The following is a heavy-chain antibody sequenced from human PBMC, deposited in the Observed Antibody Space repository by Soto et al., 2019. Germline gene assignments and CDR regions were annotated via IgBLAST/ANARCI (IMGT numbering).Heavy chain of an antibody. CDR2: INDGGGAT. CDR3: VKGSQGYRPYYFDT. CDR1: GFTFSSYA. D-gene: IGHD3-10*01. J-gene: IGHJ4*02. Sequence: EVQLWESGGGLVQPGGSLRLSCAASGFTFSSYAMSWVRQAPGKGLDWVSAINDGGGATWYADSVKGRFTLSRDNSKSTLFLQMNSLRAEDTAIYYCVKGSQGYRPYYFDTWGQGTLVTVSS. V-gene: IGHV3-23*01.